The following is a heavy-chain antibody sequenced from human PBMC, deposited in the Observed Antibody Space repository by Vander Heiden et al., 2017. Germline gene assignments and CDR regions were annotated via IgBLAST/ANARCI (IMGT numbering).Heavy chain of an antibody. V-gene: IGHV3-23*01. CDR2: MSGSGGST. D-gene: IGHD6-13*01. Sequence: EVQLLVSGGGSVQHGGSLRLSWTASGFTFSSYAMSWVRQDQGKGLEWVSAMSGSGGSTYYADSVKSRFTISRDNSKNTLYLQMNSLRAEDTAVYYCAKDPAAAGAYFDYWGQGTLVTVSS. J-gene: IGHJ4*02. CDR3: AKDPAAAGAYFDY. CDR1: GFTFSSYA.